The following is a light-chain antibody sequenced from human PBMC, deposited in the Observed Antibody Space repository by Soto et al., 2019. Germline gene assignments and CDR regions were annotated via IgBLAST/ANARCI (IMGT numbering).Light chain of an antibody. V-gene: IGKV1-39*01. CDR3: QQCNSNPLT. J-gene: IGKJ4*01. CDR2: AAS. CDR1: QSISRY. Sequence: DIQMTQSPSSLSASVGDRVTITCRASQSISRYLNWYQQEPGKAPKLLIYAASSLQSGVPSRFSGSGSGTEFTLTISSLQPEDFATYYCQQCNSNPLTFGQGTKVEIK.